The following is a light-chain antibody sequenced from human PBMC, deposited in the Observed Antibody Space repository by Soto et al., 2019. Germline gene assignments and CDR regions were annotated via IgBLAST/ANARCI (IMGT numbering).Light chain of an antibody. J-gene: IGLJ2*01. Sequence: QSVLTQPASVSGSPGQSITVSCTGTSSDIGSYNLVSWYQHHPGKAPKVMIYEVSNRPSGVSDRFSGSESGNTASLTISGLQAEDEADYYCSSYTSSSAYLVFGGGTQLTVL. CDR1: SSDIGSYNL. V-gene: IGLV2-14*02. CDR2: EVS. CDR3: SSYTSSSAYLV.